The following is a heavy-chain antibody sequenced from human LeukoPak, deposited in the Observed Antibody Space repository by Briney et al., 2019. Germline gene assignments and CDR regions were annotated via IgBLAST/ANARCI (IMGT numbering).Heavy chain of an antibody. Sequence: SVKVSCKASGGTFSSYAISWVRQAPGQGLEWMGGIIPIFGTANYAQKFQGRVTITADESTSTAYMELSSLRSEDTAVYYCAKDLHLGYCGGGSCYGFDYWGQGTLVTVSS. CDR1: GGTFSSYA. D-gene: IGHD2-15*01. J-gene: IGHJ4*02. CDR3: AKDLHLGYCGGGSCYGFDY. CDR2: IIPIFGTA. V-gene: IGHV1-69*13.